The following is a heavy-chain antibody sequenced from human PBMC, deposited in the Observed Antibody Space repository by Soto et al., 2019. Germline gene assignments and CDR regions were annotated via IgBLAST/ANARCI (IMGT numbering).Heavy chain of an antibody. CDR2: ISAYNGNT. V-gene: IGHV1-18*01. J-gene: IGHJ6*02. CDR3: ARSNSLMVSPYYYYGMDV. Sequence: ASVKVSCKASGYTFTIYGISCVRQAAVQGLEWMGWISAYNGNTNYAQKLQGRVTMTTDTSTSTAYMELRSLRSDDTAVYYCARSNSLMVSPYYYYGMDVWGQGATVTVSS. CDR1: GYTFTIYG. D-gene: IGHD2-8*01.